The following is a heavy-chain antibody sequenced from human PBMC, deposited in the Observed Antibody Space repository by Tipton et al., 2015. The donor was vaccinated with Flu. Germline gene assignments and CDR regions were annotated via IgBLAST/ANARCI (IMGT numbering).Heavy chain of an antibody. CDR2: IYHTGNT. Sequence: LRLSCSVSGYFIGSGYYWGWIRQPPGKGLEWIGNIYHTGNTYYNPSLKSRVTISVDRSKNQFSLKLSSVTAADTAVYYCTGSYFQHWGQGALVTVSS. CDR3: TGSYFQH. J-gene: IGHJ1*01. CDR1: GYFIGSGYY. D-gene: IGHD1-1*01. V-gene: IGHV4-38-2*01.